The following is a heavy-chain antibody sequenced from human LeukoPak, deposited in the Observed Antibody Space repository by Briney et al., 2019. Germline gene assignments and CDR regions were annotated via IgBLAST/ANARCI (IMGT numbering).Heavy chain of an antibody. Sequence: GGSLRLSCAASGFKFNGYGMHWVRQAPGKGLEWVAVIWSDGSRKYYADSVKGRFTISRDNSKNTLYLQMSGLSADDMAAYYCARALYSGAWYGHDYWGQGTLVTVSS. CDR3: ARALYSGAWYGHDY. D-gene: IGHD6-19*01. J-gene: IGHJ4*02. CDR1: GFKFNGYG. V-gene: IGHV3-33*01. CDR2: IWSDGSRK.